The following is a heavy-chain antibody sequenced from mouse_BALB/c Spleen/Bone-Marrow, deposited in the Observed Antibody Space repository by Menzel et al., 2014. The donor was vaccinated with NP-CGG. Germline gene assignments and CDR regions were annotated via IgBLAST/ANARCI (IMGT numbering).Heavy chain of an antibody. V-gene: IGHV1S135*01. Sequence: VQLQQSGPELVKPGASVKVSCKASDYAFTTYNMYWVKQSHGKSLEWIGYIDPYNGGPSYNQKFKGKATLTVDKSSSTADMHLNSQTSEDSAVDYGAREGGGYYARDYGGQGTSVTVSS. J-gene: IGHJ4*01. CDR3: AREGGGYYARDY. CDR2: IDPYNGGP. CDR1: DYAFTTYN.